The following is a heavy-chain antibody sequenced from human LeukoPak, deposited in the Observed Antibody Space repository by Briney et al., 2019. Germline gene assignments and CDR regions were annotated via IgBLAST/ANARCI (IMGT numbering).Heavy chain of an antibody. Sequence: SETLSLTCTASGGSITTYYWTWIRQPPGKGLEWVGNIFYIGSTNYNPSLKSRVTISVDTSKNQFSLKLRSLTAADTAVYYCARDDLGSGLFNCWGQGTLVTVSS. J-gene: IGHJ4*02. CDR3: ARDDLGSGLFNC. CDR2: IFYIGST. CDR1: GGSITTYY. D-gene: IGHD6-19*01. V-gene: IGHV4-59*01.